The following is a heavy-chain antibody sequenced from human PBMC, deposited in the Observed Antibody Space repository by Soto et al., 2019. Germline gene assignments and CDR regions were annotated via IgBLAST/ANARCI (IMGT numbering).Heavy chain of an antibody. CDR2: IYYSGSA. V-gene: IGHV4-30-4*01. CDR1: GGSIITGDYL. J-gene: IGHJ5*02. D-gene: IGHD2-2*02. Sequence: PSETLSLTCTVSGGSIITGDYLWSWTRQPPGKGLEWIGYIYYSGSAYYNPSLKSRVTISLDTSKNQVSLNLSSVTATDTAVYYCARGYPPAIDSLSTWFDPWGQGALVTVSS. CDR3: ARGYPPAIDSLSTWFDP.